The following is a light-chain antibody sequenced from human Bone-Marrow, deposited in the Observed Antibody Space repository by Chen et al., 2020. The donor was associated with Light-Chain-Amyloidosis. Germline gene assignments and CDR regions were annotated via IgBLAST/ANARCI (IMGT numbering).Light chain of an antibody. CDR1: DLPTKY. V-gene: IGLV3-25*03. CDR3: QSADSSGTYEVI. CDR2: RDT. Sequence: SYALTQPPSASVSPGQTARITCSGDDLPTKYAYWYQQKTGQAPVLVIHRDTERPSGISERFSVSSSGTTATLTISGVQAEDEADYHCQSADSSGTYEVIFGGGTKLTVL. J-gene: IGLJ2*01.